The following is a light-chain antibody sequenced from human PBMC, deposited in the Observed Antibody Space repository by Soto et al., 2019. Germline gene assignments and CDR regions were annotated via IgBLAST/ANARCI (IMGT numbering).Light chain of an antibody. CDR1: QGISNW. CDR2: AAS. J-gene: IGKJ3*01. Sequence: DIQMTQSPSSVSASVGDRVTITCRASQGISNWLAWYQQKPGKAPKLLIFAASSLQSGVPSRLSGSGSGTDFTLTIRGLQPEDFATYYCQQANSFPLYTFGPGTKVDIK. V-gene: IGKV1-12*01. CDR3: QQANSFPLYT.